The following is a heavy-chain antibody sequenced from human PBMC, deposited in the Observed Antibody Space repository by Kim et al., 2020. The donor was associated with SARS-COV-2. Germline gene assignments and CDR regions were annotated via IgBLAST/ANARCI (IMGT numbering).Heavy chain of an antibody. CDR1: GGSISSYY. Sequence: SETLSLTCTVSGGSISSYYWSWIRQPPGKGLEWIGYIYYSGSTNYNPSLKSRVTISVDTSKNQFSLKLSSVTAADTAVYYCAREEFIWSGYGRRTYYFDYWGQGTLVTVSS. J-gene: IGHJ4*02. V-gene: IGHV4-59*01. CDR3: AREEFIWSGYGRRTYYFDY. CDR2: IYYSGST. D-gene: IGHD5-12*01.